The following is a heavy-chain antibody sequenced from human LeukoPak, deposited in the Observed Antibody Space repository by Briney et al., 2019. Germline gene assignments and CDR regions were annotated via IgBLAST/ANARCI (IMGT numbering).Heavy chain of an antibody. V-gene: IGHV4-59*01. D-gene: IGHD1-7*01. CDR3: ALTNWNYAPFDP. Sequence: SETLSLTCTVSGGSISSYYWSWIRQPPGKGLEWIGYIYYSGSTNYNPSLKSRVTISVDTSKNQFSLKLSSVTAADTAGYYCALTNWNYAPFDPWGQGTLVTVSS. CDR2: IYYSGST. J-gene: IGHJ5*02. CDR1: GGSISSYY.